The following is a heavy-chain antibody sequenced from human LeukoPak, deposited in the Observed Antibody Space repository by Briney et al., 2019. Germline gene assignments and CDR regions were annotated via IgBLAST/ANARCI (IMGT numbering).Heavy chain of an antibody. CDR2: INPNSGGT. J-gene: IGHJ3*02. D-gene: IGHD6-19*01. Sequence: ASVKVSCKASGYTFTGYYIHWVRQAPGQGLEWMGWINPNSGGTNYAQKFQGRVTMTRDTSIRTAYMELNRLRSDDTAVYYCARVRSSGWSTAASDIWGQGTVVTVSS. CDR1: GYTFTGYY. CDR3: ARVRSSGWSTAASDI. V-gene: IGHV1-2*02.